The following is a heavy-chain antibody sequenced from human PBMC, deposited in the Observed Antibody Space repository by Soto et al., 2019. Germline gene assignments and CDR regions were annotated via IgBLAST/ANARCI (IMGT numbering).Heavy chain of an antibody. CDR1: GYSFTSYW. CDR2: IDPSDSYT. D-gene: IGHD3-3*01. V-gene: IGHV5-10-1*01. Sequence: GESLKISCKGSGYSFTSYWISWVRQMPGKGLEWMGRIDPSDSYTNYSPSFQGHVTISADKSISTAYLQWSSLKASDTAMYYCARGPITIFGVAPGDYYYGMDVWGQGTTVTV. CDR3: ARGPITIFGVAPGDYYYGMDV. J-gene: IGHJ6*02.